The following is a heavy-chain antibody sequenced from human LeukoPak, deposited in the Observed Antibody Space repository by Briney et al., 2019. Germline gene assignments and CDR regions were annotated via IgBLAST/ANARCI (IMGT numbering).Heavy chain of an antibody. CDR2: MIYGGST. V-gene: IGHV4-34*01. Sequence: SETLSLTCAVYGGSFSGYFWSWIRQSPGKGLECIGEMIYGGSTNYNPSLKSRVTMSIDTSKNQFSLKLSSVTAADTAVYYCARGGVGDRLSYWGQGTLVTVSS. CDR3: ARGGVGDRLSY. J-gene: IGHJ4*02. CDR1: GGSFSGYF. D-gene: IGHD4-17*01.